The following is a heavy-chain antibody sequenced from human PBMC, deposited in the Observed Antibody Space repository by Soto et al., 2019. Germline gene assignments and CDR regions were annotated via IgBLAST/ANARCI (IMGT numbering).Heavy chain of an antibody. D-gene: IGHD3-3*01. CDR2: ISAYNGNT. CDR3: SRDYYDFWSGYHVPPPIDY. Sequence: QVQLVQSGADVKKPGASVKVSCKASGYTFTNYGISWVRQAPGQGLEWMGWISAYNGNTNYAQKLQGRLTMTTDTSTSTAYMELMSLRSDDTAMYYCSRDYYDFWSGYHVPPPIDYWGQGTLVTVSS. J-gene: IGHJ4*02. V-gene: IGHV1-18*01. CDR1: GYTFTNYG.